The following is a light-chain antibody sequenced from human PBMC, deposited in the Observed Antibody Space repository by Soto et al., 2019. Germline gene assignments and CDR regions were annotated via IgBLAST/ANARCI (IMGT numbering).Light chain of an antibody. Sequence: QSALTQPASVSGSPGQSITISCTGTSSDVGSYNLASWYQQHPGKAPKLMIYEGSKRPSGVSNRFSGSKSGNTASLTISGLQAEDEADYYCCSYAGSSTYVFGTGTKV. CDR3: CSYAGSSTYV. V-gene: IGLV2-23*01. J-gene: IGLJ1*01. CDR1: SSDVGSYNL. CDR2: EGS.